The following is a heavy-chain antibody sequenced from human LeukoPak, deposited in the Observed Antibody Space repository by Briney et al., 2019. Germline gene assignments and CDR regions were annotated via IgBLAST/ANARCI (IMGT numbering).Heavy chain of an antibody. CDR2: IYYSGST. D-gene: IGHD3-16*02. V-gene: IGHV4-59*01. CDR1: GGSLSSYY. J-gene: IGHJ5*02. CDR3: ARDGTYYDYVWGSYRHNWFDP. Sequence: PSETLSLTCTVSGGSLSSYYWSWIRQPPGKGLEWIGYIYYSGSTNYNPSLKSRVTISVDTSKNQFSLKLSSVTAADTAVYYCARDGTYYDYVWGSYRHNWFDPWGQGTLVTVSS.